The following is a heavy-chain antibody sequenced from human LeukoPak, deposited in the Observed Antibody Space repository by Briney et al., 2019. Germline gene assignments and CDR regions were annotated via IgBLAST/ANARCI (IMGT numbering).Heavy chain of an antibody. CDR3: AKDAQYYYDSSGYYGGGYYFDY. D-gene: IGHD3-22*01. Sequence: TGGSLRLSCAASGFTVSSNYMSWVRQAPGKGLEWVSVIYSGGSTYYADSVKGRFTISRDNSKNTLYLQMNSLRAEDTAVYYCAKDAQYYYDSSGYYGGGYYFDYWGQGTLVTVSS. V-gene: IGHV3-66*01. CDR1: GFTVSSNY. CDR2: IYSGGST. J-gene: IGHJ4*02.